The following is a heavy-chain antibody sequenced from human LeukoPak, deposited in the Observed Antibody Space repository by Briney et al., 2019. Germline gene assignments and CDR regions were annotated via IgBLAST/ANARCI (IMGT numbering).Heavy chain of an antibody. CDR3: ATIYGDFSDFDS. V-gene: IGHV4-34*01. D-gene: IGHD4-17*01. Sequence: SETLSLTCAVHGGSFSYSYWNWIRQPPGKGLEWIGEVTHDGRINYNPSLRGRVTISVDTSMNQFSLRLTSVTAADTAVYYCATIYGDFSDFDSSAQGILVTVSS. J-gene: IGHJ4*02. CDR2: VTHDGRI. CDR1: GGSFSYSY.